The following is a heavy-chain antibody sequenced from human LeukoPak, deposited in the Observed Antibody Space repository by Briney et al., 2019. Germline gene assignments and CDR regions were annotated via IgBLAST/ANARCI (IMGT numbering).Heavy chain of an antibody. CDR2: ISSSSSTI. Sequence: GGSLRLSCAASGFTFSSYNMNWVRQAPGKGLEWVSYISSSSSTINYADSVKGRFTISRDNAKNSLYLQMNSLRAEDTAVYYCARGDHSSGYYLGYWGKGPVVSVSS. V-gene: IGHV3-48*01. D-gene: IGHD3-22*01. J-gene: IGHJ4*02. CDR3: ARGDHSSGYYLGY. CDR1: GFTFSSYN.